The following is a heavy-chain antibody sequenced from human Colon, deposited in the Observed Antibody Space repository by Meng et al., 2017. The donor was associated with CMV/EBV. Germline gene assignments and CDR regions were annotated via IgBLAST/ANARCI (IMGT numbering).Heavy chain of an antibody. CDR1: GFTVGDSF. CDR2: IRSRNSGGTT. Sequence: SLRLSCTASGFTVGDSFMTWVRQAPGKGLEWVGFIRSRNSGGTTEFAASVKGRFTISRDDSNNVAYLQMNSLRIEDTAVYYCTRCGNNCYLDYWGQGTLVTVSS. D-gene: IGHD2-21*01. V-gene: IGHV3-49*04. CDR3: TRCGNNCYLDY. J-gene: IGHJ4*02.